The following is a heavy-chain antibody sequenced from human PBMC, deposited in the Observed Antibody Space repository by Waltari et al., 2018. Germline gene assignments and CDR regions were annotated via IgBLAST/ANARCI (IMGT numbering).Heavy chain of an antibody. J-gene: IGHJ4*02. CDR2: IWYDGSNK. Sequence: QVQLVESGGGVVQPGRSLRLSCAASGFTFSSYGMHWVRQAPGKGLEWVAVIWYDGSNKYYADSVKGRFTISRDNSKNTLYLQMNSLRAEDTAVYYCARDLAKGSGSLMPIPFWGQGTLVTVSS. D-gene: IGHD3-10*01. CDR3: ARDLAKGSGSLMPIPF. CDR1: GFTFSSYG. V-gene: IGHV3-33*01.